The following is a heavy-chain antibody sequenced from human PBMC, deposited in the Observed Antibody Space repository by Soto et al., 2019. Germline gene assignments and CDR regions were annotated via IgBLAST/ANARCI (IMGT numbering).Heavy chain of an antibody. CDR1: GFTFSSYA. D-gene: IGHD3-10*01. V-gene: IGHV3-30-3*01. J-gene: IGHJ6*02. CDR2: ISYDGSSK. Sequence: GGSLRLSCAGFGFTFSSYAMHWVRQAPGKGPEWVAVISYDGSSKYYVDSVKGRFTISRDNNQNTVYLQMNSLRAEDTAAYFCATFAELRHYYYYGLDVWGQGTTVTVSS. CDR3: ATFAELRHYYYYGLDV.